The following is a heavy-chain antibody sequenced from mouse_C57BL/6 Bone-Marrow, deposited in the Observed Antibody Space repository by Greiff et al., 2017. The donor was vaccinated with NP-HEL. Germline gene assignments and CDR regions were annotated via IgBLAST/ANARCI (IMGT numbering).Heavy chain of an antibody. V-gene: IGHV1-76*01. D-gene: IGHD1-1*01. CDR1: GYTFTDYY. CDR2: IYPGSGNT. J-gene: IGHJ2*01. Sequence: QVQLQQSGAELVRPGASVKLSCKASGYTFTDYYINWVKQRPGQGLEWIARIYPGSGNTYSNEKFKGKATLTAEKSSSTAYMQLSSLTSEDSAVYFGARNYGSSYDFDYWGQGTTLTVSS. CDR3: ARNYGSSYDFDY.